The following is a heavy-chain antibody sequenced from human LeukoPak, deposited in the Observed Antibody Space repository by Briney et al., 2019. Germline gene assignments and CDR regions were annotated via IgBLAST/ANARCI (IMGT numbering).Heavy chain of an antibody. D-gene: IGHD2-15*01. CDR2: IGTGDDT. CDR1: GLTFSTYD. Sequence: GGSLRLSCAASGLTFSTYDMHWVRQVTGKGLEWISAIGTGDDTYYQGSVKSRFTISRENAKNVLYLQMSSLRAEDTAVYYCAREIRETVVTRHYYYGIDVWGQGTTVTVSS. J-gene: IGHJ6*02. CDR3: AREIRETVVTRHYYYGIDV. V-gene: IGHV3-13*01.